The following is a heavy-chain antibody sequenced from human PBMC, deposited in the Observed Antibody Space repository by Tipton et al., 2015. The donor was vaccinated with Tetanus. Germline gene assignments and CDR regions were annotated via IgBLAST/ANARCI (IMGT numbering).Heavy chain of an antibody. J-gene: IGHJ4*02. Sequence: TLSLTCIVSGGSMTSGSYYWGWIRQPPGKGLEWIGSIYNGGGTHYNPSLKSRVTISVDTSNNQFSLRVSSVTAADTAVYYCARTTGFSYGFGLFDYWGQGPLVTVSS. V-gene: IGHV4-39*01. CDR2: IYNGGGT. CDR3: ARTTGFSYGFGLFDY. D-gene: IGHD5-18*01. CDR1: GGSMTSGSYY.